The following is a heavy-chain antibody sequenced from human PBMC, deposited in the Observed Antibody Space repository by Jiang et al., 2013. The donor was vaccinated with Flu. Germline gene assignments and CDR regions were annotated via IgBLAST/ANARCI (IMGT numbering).Heavy chain of an antibody. V-gene: IGHV4-34*01. J-gene: IGHJ4*02. Sequence: LLKPSETLSLTCAVYGGSFSGYYWSWIRQPPGKGLEWIGEINHSGSTNYNPSLKSRVTISVDTSKNQFSLKLSSVTAADTAVYYCAMPRGWYTGFDYWGQGTLVTVSS. CDR1: GGSFSGYY. CDR3: AMPRGWYTGFDY. CDR2: INHSGST. D-gene: IGHD2-15*01.